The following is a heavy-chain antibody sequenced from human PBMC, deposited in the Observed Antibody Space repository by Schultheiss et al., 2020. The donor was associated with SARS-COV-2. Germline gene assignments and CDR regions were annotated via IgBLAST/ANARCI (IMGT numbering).Heavy chain of an antibody. CDR3: ARPLGDSSSWYSHPGISPYGMDV. J-gene: IGHJ6*02. CDR2: INPNSGGT. CDR1: EYTFTSYH. Sequence: ASVKVSCKASEYTFTSYHMHWVRQAPGQGLEWMGRINPNSGGTNYAQKFQGRVTMTRDTSISTAYMELSSLRSEDTAVYYCARPLGDSSSWYSHPGISPYGMDVWGQGTTVTVSS. D-gene: IGHD6-13*01. V-gene: IGHV1-2*06.